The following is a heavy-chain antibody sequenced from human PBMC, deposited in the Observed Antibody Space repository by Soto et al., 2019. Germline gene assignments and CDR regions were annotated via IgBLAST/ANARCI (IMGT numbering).Heavy chain of an antibody. Sequence: SETLSLTCTVSGGSISSYYWSWIRQPPGKGLEWIGSIYHSGSTNYSPSLKSRVTISVDTSKNQFSLKLSSVTAADTAVYYCARSYGDYVFDYWGQGTLVTVS. D-gene: IGHD4-17*01. V-gene: IGHV4-59*01. CDR1: GGSISSYY. CDR2: IYHSGST. J-gene: IGHJ4*02. CDR3: ARSYGDYVFDY.